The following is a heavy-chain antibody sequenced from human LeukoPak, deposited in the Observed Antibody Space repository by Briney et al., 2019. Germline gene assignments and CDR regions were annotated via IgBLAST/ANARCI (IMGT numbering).Heavy chain of an antibody. V-gene: IGHV4-34*01. J-gene: IGHJ4*02. Sequence: SETLSLTCAVYGGSFSGYYWSWIRQPPGKGLEWIGEINHSGSTNYNPSLKSRVTISVDTTKNQFSLKLSSVTAADTAVYYCASIAVAGTPSSDYWGQGTLVTVSS. CDR1: GGSFSGYY. CDR3: ASIAVAGTPSSDY. D-gene: IGHD6-19*01. CDR2: INHSGST.